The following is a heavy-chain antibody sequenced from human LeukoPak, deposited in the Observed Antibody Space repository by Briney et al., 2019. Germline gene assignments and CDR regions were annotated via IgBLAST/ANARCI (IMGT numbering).Heavy chain of an antibody. D-gene: IGHD3-3*01. V-gene: IGHV1-18*01. J-gene: IGHJ4*02. Sequence: ASVKVSCKASGYTFTSYGISWVRQAPGQGLEWMGWISAYNGNTNYAQKLQGRVTMTTDTSTSTAYMELRSLRSDGTAVYYCARDQHRLDDFWSGYPPTPFDYWGQGTLVTVSS. CDR1: GYTFTSYG. CDR2: ISAYNGNT. CDR3: ARDQHRLDDFWSGYPPTPFDY.